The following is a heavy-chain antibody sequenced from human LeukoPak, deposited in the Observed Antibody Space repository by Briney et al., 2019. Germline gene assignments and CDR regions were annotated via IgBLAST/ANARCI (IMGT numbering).Heavy chain of an antibody. Sequence: PSETLSLTCTVSGYSISSGYYWGWIRQPPGQGLEYIGSIYHSGSTYYNPSLKSRVTISVDTSKNQFSLRLSSVTAADTAVYYCARRTTYIGWRPSESPSCFDYWGQGTLVTVSS. CDR1: GYSISSGYY. V-gene: IGHV4-38-2*02. D-gene: IGHD2-21*02. J-gene: IGHJ4*02. CDR2: IYHSGST. CDR3: ARRTTYIGWRPSESPSCFDY.